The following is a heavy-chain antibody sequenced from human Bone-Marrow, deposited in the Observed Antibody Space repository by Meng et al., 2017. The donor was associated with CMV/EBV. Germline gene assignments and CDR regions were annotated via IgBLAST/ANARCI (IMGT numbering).Heavy chain of an antibody. CDR1: GFTFSSYG. Sequence: GGSLRLSCAASGFTFSSYGMHWVRQAPGKGLEWVAFIRYDGSNKYYADSVKGRFTISRDNSKNTLYLQMNSLRAEDTAVYYCARDNPRTYYDFWSGQGASYYYGMDVWGQGTTVTVSS. V-gene: IGHV3-30*02. CDR2: IRYDGSNK. D-gene: IGHD3-3*01. CDR3: ARDNPRTYYDFWSGQGASYYYGMDV. J-gene: IGHJ6*02.